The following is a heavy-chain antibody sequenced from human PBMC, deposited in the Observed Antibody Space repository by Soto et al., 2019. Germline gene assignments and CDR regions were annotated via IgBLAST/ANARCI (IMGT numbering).Heavy chain of an antibody. Sequence: GGSLRLSCAASGFTFSSYGMHWVRQAPGKGLEWVAVIWYDGSNKYYADSVKGRFTISRDNSKNTLFLQMNSLSAEDTAIYYCVTHSWNYWGQGTLVTVSS. CDR3: VTHSWNY. CDR1: GFTFSSYG. D-gene: IGHD1-1*01. CDR2: IWYDGSNK. J-gene: IGHJ4*02. V-gene: IGHV3-33*01.